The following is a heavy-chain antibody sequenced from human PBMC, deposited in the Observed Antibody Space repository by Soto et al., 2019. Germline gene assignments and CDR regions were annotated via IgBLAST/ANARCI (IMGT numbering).Heavy chain of an antibody. V-gene: IGHV3-15*01. CDR1: GFTFSNAW. D-gene: IGHD3-10*01. Sequence: GGSLRLSCAASGFTFSNAWMSWVRQAPGKGLEWVGRIKSKTDGGTTDYAAPVKGRFTISRDDSKNTLYLQMNSLKTEDTAVYYCTTDESPRGHYYYYYMDVWGKGTTVTVSS. CDR3: TTDESPRGHYYYYYMDV. J-gene: IGHJ6*03. CDR2: IKSKTDGGTT.